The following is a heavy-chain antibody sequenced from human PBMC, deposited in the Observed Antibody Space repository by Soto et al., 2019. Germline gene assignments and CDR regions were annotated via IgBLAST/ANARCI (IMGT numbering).Heavy chain of an antibody. J-gene: IGHJ4*01. CDR2: IYYSGNT. CDR3: ARAFKRNRSPPAPLAY. CDR1: DDCISSWDYY. V-gene: IGHV4-30-4*01. Sequence: SETRSLTRSVGDDCISSWDYYRSWIRQPPGKGLEWIGCIYYSGNTYYNPSLKRRFSISVDTSKNKFSLQLSSVTVADTAVYYCARAFKRNRSPPAPLAYWALGTLVPVSS. D-gene: IGHD6-13*01.